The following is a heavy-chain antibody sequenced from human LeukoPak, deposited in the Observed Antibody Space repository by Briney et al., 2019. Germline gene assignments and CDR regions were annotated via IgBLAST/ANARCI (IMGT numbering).Heavy chain of an antibody. J-gene: IGHJ6*02. CDR2: IYYSGST. CDR3: ARRLDYYGSGSYFPSYYYYYGMDV. D-gene: IGHD3-10*01. Sequence: SETLSLTCTVSGGSISSSSYYWGWIRQPPGKGLEWIGSIYYSGSTYYNPSLKSRVTISVDTSKNQFSLKLSSVTAADTAVYYCARRLDYYGSGSYFPSYYYYYGMDVWGQGTTVTVSS. CDR1: GGSISSSSYY. V-gene: IGHV4-39*01.